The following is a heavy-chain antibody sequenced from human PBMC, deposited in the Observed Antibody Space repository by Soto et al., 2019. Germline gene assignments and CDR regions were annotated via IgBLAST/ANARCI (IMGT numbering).Heavy chain of an antibody. Sequence: EVQLLESGGGLVQPGGSLRLSCAASGFTFSSYAMSWVRQAPGKGLEWVSAISGSGGSTYYADSVKGRFTISRDNSKNTLYLQMSSLRADDTAVYYCAKGVRKWELGNFDYWGQGTLVTVSS. CDR3: AKGVRKWELGNFDY. D-gene: IGHD1-26*01. V-gene: IGHV3-23*01. CDR2: ISGSGGST. J-gene: IGHJ4*02. CDR1: GFTFSSYA.